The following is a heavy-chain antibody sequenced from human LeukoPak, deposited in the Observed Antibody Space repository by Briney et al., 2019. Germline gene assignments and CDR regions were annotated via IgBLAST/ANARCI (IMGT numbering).Heavy chain of an antibody. CDR3: ARGYYYDSSDS. D-gene: IGHD3-22*01. CDR2: ISSSGTAI. CDR1: EFTFSDSY. V-gene: IGHV3-11*01. Sequence: GGSLRLSCAASEFTFSDSYMTWIRQAPGKGLEWLSYISSSGTAIYYADSVGGRFTISRDNAKNSLYLQMNSLRAEDTAVYYCARGYYYDSSDSWGQGTLVTVSS. J-gene: IGHJ4*02.